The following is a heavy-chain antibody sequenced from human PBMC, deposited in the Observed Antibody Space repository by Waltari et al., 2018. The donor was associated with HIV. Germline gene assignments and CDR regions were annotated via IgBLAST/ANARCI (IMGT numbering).Heavy chain of an antibody. CDR1: GITFNSAR. CDR2: IKSKDEGETT. CDR3: TTDYKD. D-gene: IGHD1-20*01. J-gene: IGHJ4*02. V-gene: IGHV3-15*07. Sequence: VHLMESGGGLVKPGGSLRVSCAVSGITFNSARMTWIRQAPGKGRGWVGRIKSKDEGETTDYGPLVKGRFTIARDNSKSTVYLQMNSLKVGDTATYVCTTDYKDWGRGTLVTVSS.